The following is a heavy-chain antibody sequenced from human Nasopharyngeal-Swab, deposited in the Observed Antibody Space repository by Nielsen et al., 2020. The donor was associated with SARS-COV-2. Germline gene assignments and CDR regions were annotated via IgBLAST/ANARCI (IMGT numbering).Heavy chain of an antibody. CDR1: GGSISSTSYY. D-gene: IGHD6-19*01. V-gene: IGHV4-39*01. CDR3: ARHDQSAVAGVFEY. Sequence: SETLSLTCTVSGGSISSTSYYWGWIRQPPEKGLEWIGSMSYSGSTYYTPSLKSRVTISVDTSKNQLSLKVNSVTAADTAVYYCARHDQSAVAGVFEYWGQGTLVTVSS. CDR2: MSYSGST. J-gene: IGHJ4*02.